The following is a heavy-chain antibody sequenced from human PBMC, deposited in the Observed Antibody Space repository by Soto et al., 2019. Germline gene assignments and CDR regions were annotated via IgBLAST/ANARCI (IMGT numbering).Heavy chain of an antibody. CDR3: ARHGYSYGGGYFDC. CDR2: IYSGGSA. D-gene: IGHD5-18*01. CDR1: GFTVSSNY. Sequence: EVQLVEPGGGLVQPGGSLRLSCAASGFTVSSNYMSWVRQAPGKGLEWVSVIYSGGSAYYADSVKGRFTISRDNSKNTLYLQMNSLRAEDTAVYYCARHGYSYGGGYFDCWGQGTLVTVSS. J-gene: IGHJ4*02. V-gene: IGHV3-66*04.